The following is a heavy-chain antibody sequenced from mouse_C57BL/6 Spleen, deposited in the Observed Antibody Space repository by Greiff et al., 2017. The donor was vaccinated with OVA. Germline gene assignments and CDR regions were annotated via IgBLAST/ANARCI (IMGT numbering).Heavy chain of an antibody. CDR3: AREDYDTFDY. J-gene: IGHJ2*01. Sequence: VQLKQSGPELVKPGASVKMSCKASGYTFTDYNMHWVKQSHGKSLEWIGYINPNNGGTSYNQKYKGKATLTVNKSSSTAYMELRSLTSEDSAVYYCAREDYDTFDYWGQGTTLTVSS. CDR1: GYTFTDYN. V-gene: IGHV1-22*01. CDR2: INPNNGGT. D-gene: IGHD2-4*01.